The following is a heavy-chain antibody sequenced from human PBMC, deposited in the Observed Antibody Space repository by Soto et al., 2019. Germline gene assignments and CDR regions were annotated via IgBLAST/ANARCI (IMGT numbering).Heavy chain of an antibody. V-gene: IGHV3-23*01. J-gene: IGHJ6*02. CDR2: ISGSGGST. Sequence: VGSLRLSCAASGFTFSSYAMSWVRQAPGKGLEWVSAISGSGGSTYYADSVKGRFTISRDNSKNTLYLQMNSLRAEDTAVYYCAKGLTREDYGMDVWGQGTTVTVSS. D-gene: IGHD1-26*01. CDR3: AKGLTREDYGMDV. CDR1: GFTFSSYA.